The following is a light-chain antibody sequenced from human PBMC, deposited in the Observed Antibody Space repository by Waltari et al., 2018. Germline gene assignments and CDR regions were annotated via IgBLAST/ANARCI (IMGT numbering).Light chain of an antibody. CDR1: SGSVSTSYY. V-gene: IGLV8-61*01. CDR2: DTS. Sequence: QTVVTQEPSLSVSPGGTVTLTCGLSSGSVSTSYYPGWFQQAPGQAPRTLLFDTSARSSGVPDRFSCSILDKKAALTITGAQADDECDYDCVVSMGSGIWVFGGGTKLTVL. CDR3: VVSMGSGIWV. J-gene: IGLJ3*02.